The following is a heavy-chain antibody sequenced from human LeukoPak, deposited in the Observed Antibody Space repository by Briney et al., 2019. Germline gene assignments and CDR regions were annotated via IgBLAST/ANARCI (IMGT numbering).Heavy chain of an antibody. V-gene: IGHV1-46*01. CDR1: GYTFTSYY. J-gene: IGHJ4*02. Sequence: ASVKVSCKASGYTFTSYYMHWVRQAPGQGLEWMGIINPSGGSTSYAQKFQGRVTMTRDTSTSTVYMELSSLRSEDTAVYYCARDGRGSGSYYSLGYWGQGTLVTVSS. CDR3: ARDGRGSGSYYSLGY. D-gene: IGHD3-10*01. CDR2: INPSGGST.